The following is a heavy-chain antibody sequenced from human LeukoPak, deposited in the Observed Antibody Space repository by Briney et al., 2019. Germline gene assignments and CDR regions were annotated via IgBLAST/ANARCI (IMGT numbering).Heavy chain of an antibody. J-gene: IGHJ6*03. CDR1: GFTFSSYS. V-gene: IGHV3-21*03. CDR2: ISSSSNYI. D-gene: IGHD3-10*01. Sequence: GGSLRLSCAASGFTFSSYSMNWVRQAPGKGLEWVSSISSSSNYIYYADSVKGRFTISRDNAKKSVYLHMSSLRAEDTALYYCARLSAYYYGFYFYYYMDVWGKGTTVTVSS. CDR3: ARLSAYYYGFYFYYYMDV.